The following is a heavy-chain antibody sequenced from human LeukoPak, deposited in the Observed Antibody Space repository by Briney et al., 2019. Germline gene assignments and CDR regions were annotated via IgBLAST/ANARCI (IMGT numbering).Heavy chain of an antibody. CDR2: IYYSGST. J-gene: IGHJ4*02. D-gene: IGHD3-16*01. V-gene: IGHV4-59*01. CDR1: GGSISSYY. Sequence: SETLSLTCTVSGGSISSYYWSWIRQPPGKGLEWIGYIYYSGSTNYNPSLKSRVTISVDTSKNQFSLKLSSVTAADTAVYYCARGGLGELSLDCWGQGTLVTVSS. CDR3: ARGGLGELSLDC.